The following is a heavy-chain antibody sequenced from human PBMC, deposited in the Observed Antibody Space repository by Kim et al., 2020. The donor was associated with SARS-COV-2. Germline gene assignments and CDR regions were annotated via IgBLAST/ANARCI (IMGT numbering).Heavy chain of an antibody. D-gene: IGHD1-1*01. J-gene: IGHJ4*02. Sequence: CAQGFTGRFVFSLDTSVSTAYLQISSLKAEDTAVYYCARDNLWNDRGFDHWGQGTLVTVSS. V-gene: IGHV7-4-1*02. CDR3: ARDNLWNDRGFDH.